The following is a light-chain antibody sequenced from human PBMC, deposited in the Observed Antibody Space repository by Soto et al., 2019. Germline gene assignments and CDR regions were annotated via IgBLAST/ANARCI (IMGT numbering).Light chain of an antibody. CDR1: GSNIGAGYD. CDR3: QSYDSSPV. CDR2: GNS. J-gene: IGLJ2*01. V-gene: IGLV1-40*01. Sequence: QSVLTQPPSVSGALGQRVTISCTGSGSNIGAGYDVHWYQQLPGTAPKLLIYGNSNRPSGVPDRFSGSKSGTSASLAITGLQAEDEADYYCQSYDSSPVFGGGTKLTVL.